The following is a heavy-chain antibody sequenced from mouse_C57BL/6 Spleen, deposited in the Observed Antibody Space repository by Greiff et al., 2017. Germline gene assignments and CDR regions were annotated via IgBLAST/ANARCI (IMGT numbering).Heavy chain of an antibody. V-gene: IGHV5-17*01. Sequence: EVQLLESGGGLVKPGGSLKLSCAASGFTFTDYGMHWVRQAPGKGLEWVAYISSGSSTIYYADTVKGRFTLSRDNAKNTLFLHMTNLRSEDTAMYYCARTDYGKNYAMDYWGQGTSVTVSS. D-gene: IGHD1-1*01. CDR3: ARTDYGKNYAMDY. CDR1: GFTFTDYG. J-gene: IGHJ4*01. CDR2: ISSGSSTI.